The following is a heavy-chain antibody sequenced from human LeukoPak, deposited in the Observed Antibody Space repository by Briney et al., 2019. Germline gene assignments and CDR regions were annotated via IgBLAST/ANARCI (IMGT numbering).Heavy chain of an antibody. Sequence: GGSLRLSCAASGFTFSDYYMSWIRQAPGKGLEWVSYISSSGSTIYYADSVKGRFTISRDNAKNSLYLQMNSLRAGDTAVYYCAVSVGATSEWFDPWGQGTLVTVSS. CDR3: AVSVGATSEWFDP. CDR2: ISSSGSTI. V-gene: IGHV3-11*04. J-gene: IGHJ5*02. CDR1: GFTFSDYY. D-gene: IGHD1-26*01.